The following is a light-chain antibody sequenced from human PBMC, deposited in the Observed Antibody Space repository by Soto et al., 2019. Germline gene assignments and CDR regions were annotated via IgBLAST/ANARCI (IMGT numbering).Light chain of an antibody. CDR3: KQFNAYPLT. J-gene: IGKJ4*01. CDR2: CSS. CDR1: QGISEY. Sequence: DIQLTQSPSFLSASVGDRGTISCRASQGISEYLAWYKQKPGKAPKLLIYCSSTLQSGVPSRFSGSASGTEFTLTISSLQPEDFATYFCKQFNAYPLTFGGGTKLEIK. V-gene: IGKV1-9*01.